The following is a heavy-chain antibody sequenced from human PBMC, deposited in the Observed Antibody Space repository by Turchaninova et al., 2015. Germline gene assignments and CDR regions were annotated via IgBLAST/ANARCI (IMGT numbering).Heavy chain of an antibody. CDR1: GASLSSSY. D-gene: IGHD3-16*01. CDR3: ATGGSGRGYYYYYMDV. CDR2: MYYRGST. Sequence: QVQLQESCPGLVKPSESLSRTCTVSGASLSSSYRSWIRQPPGKGLEWIGYMYYRGSTNYNPSLKSRVTISVDTSKNQFSLKLRSVTAADTAVYYCATGGSGRGYYYYYMDVWGKGATVTVSS. J-gene: IGHJ6*03. V-gene: IGHV4-59*01.